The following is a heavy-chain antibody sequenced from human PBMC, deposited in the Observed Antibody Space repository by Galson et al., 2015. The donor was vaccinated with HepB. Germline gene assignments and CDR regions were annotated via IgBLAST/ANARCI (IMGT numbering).Heavy chain of an antibody. D-gene: IGHD6-13*01. Sequence: SLRLSCAASGFTFSSYAMSWVRQAPGKGLEWVSGISGSGGSTYYADSVKGRFTISRDNSKNTLYLQMKSLRAEDTAVYYCAKALIAAADTGYSDYWGQGNLVTVSS. CDR3: AKALIAAADTGYSDY. CDR1: GFTFSSYA. V-gene: IGHV3-23*01. CDR2: ISGSGGST. J-gene: IGHJ4*02.